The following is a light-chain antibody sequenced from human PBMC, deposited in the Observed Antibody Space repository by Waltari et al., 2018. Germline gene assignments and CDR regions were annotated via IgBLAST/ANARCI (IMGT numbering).Light chain of an antibody. J-gene: IGLJ2*01. V-gene: IGLV3-21*04. CDR2: YDI. CDR1: NLGSQR. CDR3: LVWHSTIDHQGV. Sequence: SYVVTQSPSVSVAPGRTAMITCGGDNLGSQRVHWYQQRPGQAPVLANSYDIDRPSGIPERFSGANSGNTATLTISWVEAEDEADYYCLVWHSTIDHQGVFGGGTKLTVL.